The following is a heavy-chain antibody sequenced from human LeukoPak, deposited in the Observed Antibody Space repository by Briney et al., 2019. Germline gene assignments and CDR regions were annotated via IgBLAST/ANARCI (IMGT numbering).Heavy chain of an antibody. CDR2: ISAYNGNT. CDR1: GYTFTSYG. V-gene: IGHV1-18*01. CDR3: ARGAMIVVGYYYGMDV. Sequence: ASVKVSCKASGYTFTSYGISWVRQAPGQGLEWMGWISAYNGNTNYAQKLQGRVTMTTDTSTSTAYMELRSLRSDDTAVYYCARGAMIVVGYYYGMDVWGQGTTVTVSS. J-gene: IGHJ6*02. D-gene: IGHD3-22*01.